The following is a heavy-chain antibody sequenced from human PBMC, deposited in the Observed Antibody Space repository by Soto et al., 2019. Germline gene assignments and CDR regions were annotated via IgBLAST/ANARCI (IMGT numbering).Heavy chain of an antibody. CDR3: ARGRGSGSFYQLDY. CDR2: IYYDGSNE. D-gene: IGHD1-26*01. CDR1: GFTFSNRG. J-gene: IGHJ4*02. V-gene: IGHV3-33*01. Sequence: QVQLVESGGGVVQPGRSLRLSCAASGFTFSNRGMHWVRQAPGKGLEWVARIYYDGSNEYYADSVKGRFTISRDNSKNTVYLQMNSLRVEDTAVYYCARGRGSGSFYQLDYWCQGTLVTVSS.